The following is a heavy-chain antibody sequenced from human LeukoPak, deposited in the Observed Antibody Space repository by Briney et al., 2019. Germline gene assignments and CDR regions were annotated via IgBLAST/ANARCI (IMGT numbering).Heavy chain of an antibody. Sequence: GGSLRLSCAASGFTFSSYWMHWVRQAPGEGLVWVSRINSDGSSTSYADSVKGRFTISRDNSKNTLYLQMNSLRAEDTAVYYCARAGIEWLVRSYFDYWGQGTLVTVSS. J-gene: IGHJ4*02. CDR3: ARAGIEWLVRSYFDY. CDR2: INSDGSST. V-gene: IGHV3-74*01. D-gene: IGHD6-19*01. CDR1: GFTFSSYW.